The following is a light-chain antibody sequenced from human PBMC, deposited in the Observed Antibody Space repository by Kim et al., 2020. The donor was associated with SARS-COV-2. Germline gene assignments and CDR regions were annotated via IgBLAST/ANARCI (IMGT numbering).Light chain of an antibody. Sequence: QSALTQPPSASGSPGQSVPISCTGTSGDVGANNYVSCYQQHPGKAPKLMISEVSKRPSGVPDRFSGSKSGNTASLTVSGLQAEDEADCYCSSYAGSNSYVFGTGTKVTVL. CDR3: SSYAGSNSYV. CDR2: EVS. CDR1: SGDVGANNY. J-gene: IGLJ1*01. V-gene: IGLV2-8*01.